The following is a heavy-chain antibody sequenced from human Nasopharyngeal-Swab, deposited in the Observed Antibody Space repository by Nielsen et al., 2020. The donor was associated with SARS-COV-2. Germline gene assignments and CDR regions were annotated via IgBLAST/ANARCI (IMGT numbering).Heavy chain of an antibody. Sequence: SETLSLTCAVYGGSFSGYYWGWIRQPPGQGLEWIGEINHSGSTNYNPSLKSRVTISVDTSKNQFSLKLSSVTAADTAVYYCARGHDYGDYATYDYWGQGTLVTVSS. J-gene: IGHJ4*02. D-gene: IGHD4-17*01. V-gene: IGHV4-34*01. CDR2: INHSGST. CDR3: ARGHDYGDYATYDY. CDR1: GGSFSGYY.